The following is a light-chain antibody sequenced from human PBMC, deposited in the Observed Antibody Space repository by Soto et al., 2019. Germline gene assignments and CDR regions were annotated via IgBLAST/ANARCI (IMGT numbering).Light chain of an antibody. J-gene: IGKJ3*01. CDR3: QKYNGAPFT. V-gene: IGKV1-27*01. CDR1: QGINNY. CDR2: AAS. Sequence: DIQMTQSPSSLSAFVGDRVTITCRASQGINNYLAWYQQRPGEVPKLLIYAASSLQSGVPSRFSGSGSGTDFTLTISSLQPEDVATYYCQKYNGAPFTFGPGTIVDIK.